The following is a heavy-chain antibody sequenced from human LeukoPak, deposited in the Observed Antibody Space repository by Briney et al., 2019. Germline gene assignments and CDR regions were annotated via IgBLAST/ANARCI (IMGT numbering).Heavy chain of an antibody. D-gene: IGHD5-12*01. CDR2: IYYSGSS. CDR1: GGSISRYY. CDR3: ARGASGYDRGPWSD. Sequence: SETLSLTCTVSGGSISRYYWSWIRQPPGKGLEWIGYIYYSGSSNYNPSLKSRVTISVDTSKNQFSLNLSSVTAADTAVYYCARGASGYDRGPWSDWGQGTLVTVSS. V-gene: IGHV4-59*01. J-gene: IGHJ4*02.